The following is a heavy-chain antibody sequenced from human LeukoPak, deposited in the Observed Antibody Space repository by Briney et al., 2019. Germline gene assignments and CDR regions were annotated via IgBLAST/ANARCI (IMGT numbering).Heavy chain of an antibody. CDR3: ARGPTISETGCFDF. D-gene: IGHD1-1*01. CDR2: INHRGDT. J-gene: IGHJ4*03. V-gene: IGHV4-34*01. Sequence: SETLSLTCAVYGESFSAYYWSWIRQSPGKGLEWIAEINHRGDTNYNPSVKSRVTISIDTSKNQFSLKVRSLTAADTAVYYCARGPTISETGCFDFWGQGTLVTVSS. CDR1: GESFSAYY.